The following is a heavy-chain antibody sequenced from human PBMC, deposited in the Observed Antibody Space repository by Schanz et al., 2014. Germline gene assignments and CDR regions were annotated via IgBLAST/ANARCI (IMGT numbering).Heavy chain of an antibody. Sequence: QLVGSGGGLIQPGGSLRLSCAASGFTFSSYAMSWVRQAPGKGLEWVSAISGSGGSTYYADSVKGRFTISRDNSKTTLSLQMNSRRAEDTAVYYCAKGLYYDNTGGGFDYWGQGTLVTVSS. CDR3: AKGLYYDNTGGGFDY. V-gene: IGHV3-23*04. J-gene: IGHJ4*02. CDR1: GFTFSSYA. CDR2: ISGSGGST. D-gene: IGHD3-16*01.